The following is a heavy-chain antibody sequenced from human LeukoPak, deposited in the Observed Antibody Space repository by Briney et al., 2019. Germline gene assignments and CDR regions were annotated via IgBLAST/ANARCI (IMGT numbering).Heavy chain of an antibody. CDR2: ISSSGSTI. Sequence: PGGSLRLSCAASGFTFSSYGMHWVRQAPGKGLEWVSYISSSGSTIYYADSVKGRFTISRDNAKNSLYLQMNSLRAEDTAVYYCARAEPYYYGSGSYVYWGQGTLVTVSS. J-gene: IGHJ4*02. V-gene: IGHV3-48*03. CDR3: ARAEPYYYGSGSYVY. D-gene: IGHD3-10*01. CDR1: GFTFSSYG.